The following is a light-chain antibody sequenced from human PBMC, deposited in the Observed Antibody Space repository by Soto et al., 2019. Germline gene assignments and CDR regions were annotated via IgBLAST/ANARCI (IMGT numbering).Light chain of an antibody. V-gene: IGLV2-23*01. J-gene: IGLJ1*01. CDR2: EGS. CDR1: SSDVGSYNL. CDR3: CSYAGIRAV. Sequence: QSVLTQPASVSGSPGQSITISCTGTSSDVGSYNLVSWYQQHPGKAPKLMIYEGSKRPSGVSNRFSGSKSGNTASLTISGLQAEDEADYYCCSYAGIRAVFGTGTKLTVL.